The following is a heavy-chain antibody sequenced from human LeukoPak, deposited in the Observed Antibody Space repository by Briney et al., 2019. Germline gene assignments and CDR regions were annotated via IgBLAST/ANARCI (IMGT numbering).Heavy chain of an antibody. CDR1: GGSISSSSYY. CDR2: IYYSGST. CDR3: ARDSPPWTGSYYDYFDY. D-gene: IGHD3-10*01. J-gene: IGHJ4*02. V-gene: IGHV4-39*07. Sequence: SETLSLTCTVSGGSISSSSYYWGWIRQPPGKGLEWIGSIYYSGSTYYNPSLKSRVTISVDTSKNQFSLKLSSVTAADTAVYYCARDSPPWTGSYYDYFDYWGQGTLVTVSS.